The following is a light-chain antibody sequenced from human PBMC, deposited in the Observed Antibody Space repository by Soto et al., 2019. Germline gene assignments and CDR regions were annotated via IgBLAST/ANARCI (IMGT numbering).Light chain of an antibody. J-gene: IGKJ2*01. V-gene: IGKV3-20*01. CDR3: QQYGRSTYT. CDR1: QSVSSNH. Sequence: EIVLTQSPGSLSLSPRERATLSCRASQSVSSNHLAWYQQKPGQAPRLLIYGASRRATGIPDRFSGSGSGTEYTITISRLEYDDYAVYYCQQYGRSTYTFGQGTKVEIK. CDR2: GAS.